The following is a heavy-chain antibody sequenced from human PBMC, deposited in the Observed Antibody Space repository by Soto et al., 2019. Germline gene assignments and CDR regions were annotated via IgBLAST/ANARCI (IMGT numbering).Heavy chain of an antibody. CDR3: AKDLYVVPAGKGGA. V-gene: IGHV3-23*01. D-gene: IGHD2-2*01. J-gene: IGHJ5*02. CDR2: ISGSGGST. Sequence: PGGSLRLSCAASGFTFSSYAMSWVRQAPGKGQEWVSAISGSGGSTYYADSVKGRFTISRDNSKNTLYLQMNSLRAEDTAVYYCAKDLYVVPAGKGGAWGQGTLVTVSS. CDR1: GFTFSSYA.